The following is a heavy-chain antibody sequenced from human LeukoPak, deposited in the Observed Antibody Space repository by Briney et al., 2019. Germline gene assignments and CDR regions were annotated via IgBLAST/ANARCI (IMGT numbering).Heavy chain of an antibody. CDR2: TYYRSKWYN. CDR1: GDSVSSNSAA. D-gene: IGHD5-12*01. CDR3: AREWLPLYYYYYYMDV. Sequence: SQTLSLTCAISGDSVSSNSAAWNWIRQSPSRGLEWLGRTYYRSKWYNDYAVSVKSRITINPDTSKNQFSLQLNSVTPEGTAVYYCAREWLPLYYYYYYMDVWGKGTTVTVSS. J-gene: IGHJ6*03. V-gene: IGHV6-1*01.